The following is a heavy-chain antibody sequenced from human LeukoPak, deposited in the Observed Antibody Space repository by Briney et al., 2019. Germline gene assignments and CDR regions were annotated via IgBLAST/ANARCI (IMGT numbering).Heavy chain of an antibody. J-gene: IGHJ5*02. CDR3: ARDRLSPGPDGNWFDP. CDR2: ISVYNGNT. D-gene: IGHD1-14*01. CDR1: GYSFTSYG. V-gene: IGHV1-18*01. Sequence: ASVKVSCKASGYSFTSYGISWVRQAPGQGLEWMGWISVYNGNTNYAQRLQGRVTMTTDTSTSTAYMELRSLRSDDTAVYYCARDRLSPGPDGNWFDPWGQGTLVIVSS.